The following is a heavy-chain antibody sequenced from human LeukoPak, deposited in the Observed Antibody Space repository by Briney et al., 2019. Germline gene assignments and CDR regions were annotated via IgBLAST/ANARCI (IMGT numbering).Heavy chain of an antibody. CDR2: ITSSGDGT. Sequence: PGGSLRLSCAASGFTFSIYAMSWVRQAPGKGLQWVSSITSSGDGTYYADSVKCRFTISRDNSENMLYLKMNSLRVEDTAVYFCAKDRPNYYGSNGHYYRRDGDYWGQGTLVTVSS. J-gene: IGHJ4*02. D-gene: IGHD3-22*01. CDR1: GFTFSIYA. CDR3: AKDRPNYYGSNGHYYRRDGDY. V-gene: IGHV3-23*01.